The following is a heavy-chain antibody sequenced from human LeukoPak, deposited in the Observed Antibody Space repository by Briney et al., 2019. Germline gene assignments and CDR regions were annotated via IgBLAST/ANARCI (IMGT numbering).Heavy chain of an antibody. CDR3: ARIPEWEPFDY. CDR2: ISSSSSYI. V-gene: IGHV3-21*01. D-gene: IGHD1-26*01. J-gene: IGHJ4*02. CDR1: GFTFSSYA. Sequence: GGSLRLSCAASGFTFSSYAMSWVRQAPGKGLEWVSSISSSSSYIYYADSVKGRFTISRDNAKNSLYLQMNSLRAEDTAVYYCARIPEWEPFDYWGQGTLVTVSS.